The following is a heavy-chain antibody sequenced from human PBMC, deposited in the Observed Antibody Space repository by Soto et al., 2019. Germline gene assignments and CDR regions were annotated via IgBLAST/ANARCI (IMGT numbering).Heavy chain of an antibody. Sequence: QVQLQESGPGLVKPSETLSLTCTVSGGSVSSGSYYWSWIRQPPGKGLEWIGYIYYSGSTNYNPSLQSRVTISVDTSKNQFSLKLSSVTAADTAVYYCAREVLAARRHWYFDLWGRGTLVTVSS. V-gene: IGHV4-61*01. CDR3: AREVLAARRHWYFDL. CDR2: IYYSGST. J-gene: IGHJ2*01. CDR1: GGSVSSGSYY. D-gene: IGHD6-6*01.